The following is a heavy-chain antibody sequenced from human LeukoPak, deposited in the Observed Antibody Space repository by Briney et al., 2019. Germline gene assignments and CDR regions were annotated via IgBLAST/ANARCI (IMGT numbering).Heavy chain of an antibody. CDR2: IYYSGST. V-gene: IGHV4-59*01. J-gene: IGHJ4*02. CDR3: ARARPNLRNEYYFDY. Sequence: SETLSLTCTVSGGSISSYYWSWIRQPPGKGLEWIGYIYYSGSTNYNPSLKSRVTISVDTSKNQFSLKLSSVTAADTAVYYCARARPNLRNEYYFDYWGQGTLVTVSS. D-gene: IGHD1-1*01. CDR1: GGSISSYY.